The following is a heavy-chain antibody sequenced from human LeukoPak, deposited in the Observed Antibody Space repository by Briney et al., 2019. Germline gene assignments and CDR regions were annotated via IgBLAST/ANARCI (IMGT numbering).Heavy chain of an antibody. D-gene: IGHD3-22*01. CDR1: GFTFDDYA. Sequence: PGRSLRLSCAASGFTFDDYAMFWVRQAPGKGLEWVSGISWNSKNIGYAASVKGRFTISRDNAKNSLYLQMNSLRAEDTAFYYCAKGNRDSSGFYYYYGMDVWGQGILVTVSS. J-gene: IGHJ6*01. CDR3: AKGNRDSSGFYYYYGMDV. V-gene: IGHV3-9*01. CDR2: ISWNSKNI.